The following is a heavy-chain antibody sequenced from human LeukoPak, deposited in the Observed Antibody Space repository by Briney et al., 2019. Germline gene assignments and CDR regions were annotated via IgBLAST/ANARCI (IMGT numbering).Heavy chain of an antibody. CDR1: GFTFSSYW. D-gene: IGHD3-22*01. CDR3: ARADYYDSSGCYSLFDY. J-gene: IGHJ4*02. CDR2: IKQDGSEK. Sequence: GGSLRLSCAASGFTFSSYWMSWVRQAPGKGLEWVANIKQDGSEKYYVDSVKGRFTISRDNAKNSLYLQMNSLRAEDTAVYYCARADYYDSSGCYSLFDYWGQGTLVTVSS. V-gene: IGHV3-7*01.